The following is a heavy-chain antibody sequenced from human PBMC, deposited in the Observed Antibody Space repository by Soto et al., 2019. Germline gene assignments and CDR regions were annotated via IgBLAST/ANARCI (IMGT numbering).Heavy chain of an antibody. V-gene: IGHV3-15*07. CDR3: TTLGLGDYLGIYYYYYGMDV. CDR1: GFTFSNAW. D-gene: IGHD4-17*01. CDR2: IKSKTDGGTT. J-gene: IGHJ6*02. Sequence: EVQLVESGGGLVKPGGSLRLSCAASGFTFSNAWMNWVRQAPGKGLEWVGRIKSKTDGGTTDYAAPVKGRFTISRDDSKNTLYLQMNSLKTEDTAVYYCTTLGLGDYLGIYYYYYGMDVWGQGTTVTVSS.